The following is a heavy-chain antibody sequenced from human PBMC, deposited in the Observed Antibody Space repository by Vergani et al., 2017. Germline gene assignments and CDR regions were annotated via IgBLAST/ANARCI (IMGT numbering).Heavy chain of an antibody. CDR2: ISSSSSYI. V-gene: IGHV3-21*01. CDR1: GFTFSSYS. CDR3: ARAVGYYYDSSGSY. Sequence: EVQLVESGGGLVKPGGSLRLSCAASGFTFSSYSMNWVRQAPGKGLECVSSISSSSSYIYYADSVKGRFTISRDNAKNSLYLQMNSLRAEDTAVYYCARAVGYYYDSSGSYWGQGTLVTVSS. D-gene: IGHD3-22*01. J-gene: IGHJ4*02.